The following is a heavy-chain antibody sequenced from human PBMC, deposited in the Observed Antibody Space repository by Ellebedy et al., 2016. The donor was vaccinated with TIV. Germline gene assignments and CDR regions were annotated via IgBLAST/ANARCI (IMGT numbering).Heavy chain of an antibody. Sequence: GESLKISCAVSGFTVSDYGIHWVRQAPGEGLEWVAVIWNDESRRYYADSVKGRFTISRDNAKNSLSLHMDSLRAEDTAMYYCARVLSGYYSMSPWGQGVLVTVSS. CDR3: ARVLSGYYSMSP. D-gene: IGHD3-22*01. V-gene: IGHV3-33*01. J-gene: IGHJ5*02. CDR1: GFTVSDYG. CDR2: IWNDESRR.